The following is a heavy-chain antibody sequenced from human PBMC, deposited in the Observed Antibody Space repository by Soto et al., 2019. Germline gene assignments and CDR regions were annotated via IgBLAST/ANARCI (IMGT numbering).Heavy chain of an antibody. CDR2: IESKTDGGTT. J-gene: IGHJ6*02. CDR3: TTEVYSSGSYYYYYGMDV. V-gene: IGHV3-15*07. CDR1: GFTFSNAW. D-gene: IGHD6-19*01. Sequence: PGGSLRLSCAASGFTFSNAWMNWVRQAPGKGLEWVGRIESKTDGGTTDYAAPVKGRFTISRDDSKNTLYLQMNSLKTEDTAVYYCTTEVYSSGSYYYYYGMDVWGQGTMVTVSS.